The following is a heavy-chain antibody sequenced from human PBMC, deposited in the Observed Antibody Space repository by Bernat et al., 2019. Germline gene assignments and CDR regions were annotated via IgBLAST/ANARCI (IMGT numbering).Heavy chain of an antibody. V-gene: IGHV4-39*01. J-gene: IGHJ6*02. CDR2: IYYSGST. CDR3: ARQEAAAGTYYYGMDV. Sequence: QLQLQESGPGLVKPSETLSLTCTVSGGSISSSSYYWGWIRQPPGKGLEWIGSIYYSGSTYYNPSLKSRVTISVDTSKNQFSLKLSSVTAADTAVYYCARQEAAAGTYYYGMDVWGQGTTFTVSS. D-gene: IGHD6-13*01. CDR1: GGSISSSSYY.